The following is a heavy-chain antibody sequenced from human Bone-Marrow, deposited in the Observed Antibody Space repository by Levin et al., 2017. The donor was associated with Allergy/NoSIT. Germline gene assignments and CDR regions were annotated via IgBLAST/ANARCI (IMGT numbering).Heavy chain of an antibody. V-gene: IGHV3-43D*03. CDR3: ARAMEASSLFDS. CDR1: GFTFDDYA. J-gene: IGHJ4*02. Sequence: GGSLRLSCVASGFTFDDYAMHWVRQAPGKGLEWVSLVSWDGGSTYYADSVKGRFTISRDNSKNSLYLHMSSLRPEDTALYYCARAMEASSLFDSWGQGTLVTVSS. CDR2: VSWDGGST. D-gene: IGHD6-6*01.